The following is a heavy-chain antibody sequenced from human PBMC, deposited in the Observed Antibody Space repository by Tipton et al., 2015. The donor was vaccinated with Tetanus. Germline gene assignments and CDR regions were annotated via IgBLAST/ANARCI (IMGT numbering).Heavy chain of an antibody. CDR3: AREADCSGGSCFSGDFDT. Sequence: SLRLSCAASGFIFSSYGIHWVRQAPGKGLEWLAVSWYDGTDKYHADSVKGRFTISRDTSKNTFYLQMNSLRAEATALYYCAREADCSGGSCFSGDFDTWGQGTQVTASS. V-gene: IGHV3-33*01. CDR2: SWYDGTDK. D-gene: IGHD2-15*01. J-gene: IGHJ4*02. CDR1: GFIFSSYG.